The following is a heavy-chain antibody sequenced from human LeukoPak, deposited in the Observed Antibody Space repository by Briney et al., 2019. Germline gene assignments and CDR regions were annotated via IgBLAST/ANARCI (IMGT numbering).Heavy chain of an antibody. Sequence: GGSLRLSCAASGFTFSSNAMGWVPQAPGKGLEWVSTIRGSDVSTNYGASVKDRFAISRDNSKNKLYLQMNSLRAEDTAVYYCAKDWEYCSGGSCRTYGGLDCWGQGTLVTVSS. J-gene: IGHJ4*02. V-gene: IGHV3-23*01. CDR3: AKDWEYCSGGSCRTYGGLDC. CDR1: GFTFSSNA. CDR2: IRGSDVST. D-gene: IGHD2-15*01.